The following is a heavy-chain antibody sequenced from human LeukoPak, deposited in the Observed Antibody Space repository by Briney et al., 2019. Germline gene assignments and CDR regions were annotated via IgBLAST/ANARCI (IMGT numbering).Heavy chain of an antibody. CDR3: ANRRGSSWYGVVEYFQH. CDR1: GFAFSNYA. CDR2: ISGSGSGGST. Sequence: GGSLRLSCAVSGFAFSNYAMTWVRQAPGKGLEWVSVISGSGSGGSTSYADSVKGRFTISRDNSKNTLYLQMNSLRAEDTAVYYCANRRGSSWYGVVEYFQHWGQGTLVTVSS. V-gene: IGHV3-23*01. J-gene: IGHJ1*01. D-gene: IGHD6-13*01.